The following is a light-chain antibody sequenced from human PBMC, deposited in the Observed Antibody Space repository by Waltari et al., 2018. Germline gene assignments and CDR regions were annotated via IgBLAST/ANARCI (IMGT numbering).Light chain of an antibody. CDR1: SSDVGGYNY. J-gene: IGLJ1*01. V-gene: IGLV2-11*01. CDR3: CSYAGSFYV. Sequence: QSALTQPRSVSGSPGQSVTISCTGTSSDVGGYNYVSWYQRHPGKVPKLMIYDFSKRPSGVPDRFSGSKSGNTASLIISGLQAEDEADYYCCSYAGSFYVFGIGTKVTVL. CDR2: DFS.